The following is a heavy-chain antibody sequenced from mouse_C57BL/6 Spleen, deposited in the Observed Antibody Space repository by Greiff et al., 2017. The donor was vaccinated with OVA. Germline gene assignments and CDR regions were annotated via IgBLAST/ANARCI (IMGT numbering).Heavy chain of an antibody. CDR3: ARDGSSYGFDY. CDR1: GFTFSDYY. J-gene: IGHJ2*01. CDR2: INYDGSST. Sequence: EVQVVESEGGLVQPGSSMKLSCTASGFTFSDYYMAWVRQVPEKGLEWVANINYDGSSTYYLDSLKSRFIISRDNAKNILYLQMSSLKSEDTATYYCARDGSSYGFDYWGQGTTLTVSS. D-gene: IGHD1-1*01. V-gene: IGHV5-16*01.